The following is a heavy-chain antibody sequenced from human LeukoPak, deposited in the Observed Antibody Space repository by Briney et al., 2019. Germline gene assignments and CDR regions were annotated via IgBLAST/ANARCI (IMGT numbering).Heavy chain of an antibody. CDR3: ICGSVMYYYYMDV. V-gene: IGHV3-21*01. Sequence: YPGGSLRLSCAASGFTFSSYSMNWVRQAPGKGLEWVSSISSSSSYIYYADSVKGRFTISRDNAKNSLYLQMNSLRAEDTAVYYCICGSVMYYYYMDVWGKGTTVTVSS. CDR1: GFTFSSYS. CDR2: ISSSSSYI. J-gene: IGHJ6*03. D-gene: IGHD3-10*01.